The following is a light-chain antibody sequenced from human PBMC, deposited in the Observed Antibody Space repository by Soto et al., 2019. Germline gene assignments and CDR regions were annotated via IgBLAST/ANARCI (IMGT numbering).Light chain of an antibody. Sequence: EIVLPQSPDTLSLSPGERATLSCRASQSISISYLAWYQQQPGQAPRLLIYSTSTRATGIPDRFSGSGSGTDFTLTISKLEPGDFAVYYCQQYGGSSWTFGQGTKV. CDR3: QQYGGSSWT. V-gene: IGKV3-20*01. CDR2: STS. J-gene: IGKJ1*01. CDR1: QSISISY.